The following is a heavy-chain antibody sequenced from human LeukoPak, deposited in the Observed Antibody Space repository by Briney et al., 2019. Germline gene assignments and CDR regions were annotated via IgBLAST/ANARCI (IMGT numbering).Heavy chain of an antibody. D-gene: IGHD6-6*01. CDR3: AKDRKIAAPYNWFDP. V-gene: IGHV3-64*01. CDR2: ISSNGGST. CDR1: GFTFSSYA. Sequence: GGSLRLSCAASGFTFSSYAVHWVRQAPGKGLEYVSAISSNGGSTYYANSVKGRFTISRDNSKNTLYLQMNSLRAEDTAVYYCAKDRKIAAPYNWFDPWGQGTLVTVSS. J-gene: IGHJ5*02.